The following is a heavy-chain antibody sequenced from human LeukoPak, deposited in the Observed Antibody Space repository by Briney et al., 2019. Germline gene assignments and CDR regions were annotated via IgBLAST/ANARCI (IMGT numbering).Heavy chain of an antibody. CDR1: GGSINSYY. CDR2: IYDSGST. CDR3: AGSGYYYSFNY. Sequence: SETLSLTCTVSGGSINSYYWSWIRQPPGKGLEWIGYIYDSGSTNYNPSLKSRVTISVDTSKNQFSLKLSSVTAADTAVYYCAGSGYYYSFNYWGQGTLVTVSS. V-gene: IGHV4-59*01. J-gene: IGHJ4*02. D-gene: IGHD3-22*01.